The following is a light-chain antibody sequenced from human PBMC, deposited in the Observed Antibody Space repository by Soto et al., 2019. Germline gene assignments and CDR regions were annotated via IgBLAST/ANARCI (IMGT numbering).Light chain of an antibody. V-gene: IGKV3-15*01. CDR1: QSVGSS. CDR3: QQYNNWPPWT. Sequence: VLTQSPDTLSLSPGERATLSCRASQSVGSSSLGWYQQKPGQAPRLLIYGASTGATGVPASFSGRGSGTEFTLTISSLQSEDFAVYYCQQYNNWPPWTFGQGTKVDIK. CDR2: GAS. J-gene: IGKJ1*01.